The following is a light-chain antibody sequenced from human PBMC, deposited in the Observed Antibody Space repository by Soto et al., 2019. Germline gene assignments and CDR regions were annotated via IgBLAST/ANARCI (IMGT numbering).Light chain of an antibody. CDR1: QSVSSY. Sequence: IVLTQSPATLSLSPGERATLSCRASQSVSSYLAWYQQKPGQAPRLLIYDASNRATGIPARFSGSGSGTDFTLTISSLEPEDFAVYYCQQRSNFRITFGGGTKVDIK. CDR3: QQRSNFRIT. V-gene: IGKV3-11*01. J-gene: IGKJ4*01. CDR2: DAS.